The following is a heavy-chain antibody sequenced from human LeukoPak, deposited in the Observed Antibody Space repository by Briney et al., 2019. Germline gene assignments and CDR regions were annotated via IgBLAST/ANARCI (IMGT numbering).Heavy chain of an antibody. Sequence: SETLSLTCTVSGGSISSYYWSWIRQPPGKGLEWIGYIHYSGSTNYNPSLKSRVTISVDTSKNQFSLKLSSVTAADTAVYYCARAAGGFDYWGQGTLVTVSS. CDR3: ARAAGGFDY. J-gene: IGHJ4*02. V-gene: IGHV4-59*01. CDR2: IHYSGST. CDR1: GGSISSYY. D-gene: IGHD3-16*01.